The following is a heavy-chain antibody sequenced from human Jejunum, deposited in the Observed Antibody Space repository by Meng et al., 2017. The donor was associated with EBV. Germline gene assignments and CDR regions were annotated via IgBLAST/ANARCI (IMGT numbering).Heavy chain of an antibody. J-gene: IGHJ4*02. CDR3: ARDRLTLGSDSSSPDFDD. V-gene: IGHV1-18*01. D-gene: IGHD6-6*01. CDR1: GYKFNKYG. Sequence: QDKLDQDGAEVKKLWSSVKVSCKISGYKFNKYGITWVRQAPGQGLEWMGWISTYNGNTDCAQKFQDRLTMTTDTSTSTAYMELRSLRSDDTAVYYCARDRLTLGSDSSSPDFDDWGQGTLVTVFS. CDR2: ISTYNGNT.